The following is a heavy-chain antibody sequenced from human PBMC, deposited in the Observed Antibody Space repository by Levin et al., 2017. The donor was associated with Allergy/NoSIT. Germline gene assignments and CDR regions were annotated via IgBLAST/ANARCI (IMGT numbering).Heavy chain of an antibody. V-gene: IGHV4-34*01. J-gene: IGHJ6*02. CDR2: INHSGST. D-gene: IGHD5-12*01. CDR3: ASGIVATIWEERYYYGMDV. Sequence: ASETLSLTCAVYGGSFSGYYWSWIRQPPGKGLEWIGEINHSGSTNYNPSLKSRVTISVDTSKNQFSLKLSSVTAADTAVYYCASGIVATIWEERYYYGMDVWGQGTTVTVSS. CDR1: GGSFSGYY.